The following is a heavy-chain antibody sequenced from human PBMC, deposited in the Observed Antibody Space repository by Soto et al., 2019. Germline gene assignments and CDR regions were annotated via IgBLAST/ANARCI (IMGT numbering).Heavy chain of an antibody. CDR1: GFTVSSNY. D-gene: IGHD2-2*01. V-gene: IGHV3-66*01. CDR2: IYSGGST. CDR3: ASGKDIVVVPAAPLDY. J-gene: IGHJ4*02. Sequence: EVQLVESGGGLVQPGGSLRLSCAASGFTVSSNYMSWVRQAPGKGLEWVSVIYSGGSTYYADSVKGRFTISRDNSKNTLYLQMNSLRAEDTAVYYCASGKDIVVVPAAPLDYWGQGTLFTVSS.